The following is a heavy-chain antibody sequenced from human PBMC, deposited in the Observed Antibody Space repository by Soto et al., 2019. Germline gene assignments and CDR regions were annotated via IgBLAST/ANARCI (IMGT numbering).Heavy chain of an antibody. CDR1: GYTFTSYG. D-gene: IGHD3-10*01. V-gene: IGHV1-18*01. Sequence: QVPLVQSGDEVKKPGASVKVSCKTSGYTFTSYGINWVRQAPGQGLEWMEWSSGYNGNTNYAQNLQGRVSMTTDTFTSTAYMELRRLRSDDTAVYYCARDRIGNVSGIYGMDVWGQGTTVTVSS. CDR3: ARDRIGNVSGIYGMDV. CDR2: SSGYNGNT. J-gene: IGHJ6*02.